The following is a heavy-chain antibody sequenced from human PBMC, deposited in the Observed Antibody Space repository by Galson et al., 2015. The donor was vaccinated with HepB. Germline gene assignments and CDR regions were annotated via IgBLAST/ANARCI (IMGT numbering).Heavy chain of an antibody. V-gene: IGHV1-18*04. D-gene: IGHD2-21*02. CDR1: GYTFTSYG. CDR2: ISAYNGNT. Sequence: SVKVSCKASGYTFTSYGISWGRQAPGQGLEWMGWISAYNGNTNYAQKLQGRVTMTTDTSTSTAYMELRSLRSDDTAVYYCARDRCGGDCYTSPYGMDVWGQGTTVTVS. J-gene: IGHJ6*02. CDR3: ARDRCGGDCYTSPYGMDV.